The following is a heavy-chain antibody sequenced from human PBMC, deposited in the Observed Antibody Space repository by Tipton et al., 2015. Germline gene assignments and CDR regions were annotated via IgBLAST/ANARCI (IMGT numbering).Heavy chain of an antibody. CDR3: VRARGRHGGLFDS. V-gene: IGHV4-59*01. D-gene: IGHD4-23*01. CDR1: SDSISKYY. CDR2: IQYSGST. Sequence: LRLSCSVSSDSISKYYWSWIRQPPGKELEWIGYIQYSGSTNYNPSLKSRVTISVDTSKTQFPLKVSSVTAADTAMYYCVRARGRHGGLFDSWGQGTLVIVSS. J-gene: IGHJ4*02.